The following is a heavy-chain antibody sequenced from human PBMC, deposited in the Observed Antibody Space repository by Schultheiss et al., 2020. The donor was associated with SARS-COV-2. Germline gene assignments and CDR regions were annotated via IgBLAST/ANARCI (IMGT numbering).Heavy chain of an antibody. V-gene: IGHV1-2*02. D-gene: IGHD4-17*01. Sequence: ASVKVSCKTSGYTFTGYNMHWVRQAPGQGLEWMGWINPNNGGTNYAQKFQGRVTMTRDTSISTAYMELSRLRSDDTAVYYCVRHGAHYLDFWGLGTLVTVSS. CDR3: VRHGAHYLDF. CDR2: INPNNGGT. CDR1: GYTFTGYN. J-gene: IGHJ4*02.